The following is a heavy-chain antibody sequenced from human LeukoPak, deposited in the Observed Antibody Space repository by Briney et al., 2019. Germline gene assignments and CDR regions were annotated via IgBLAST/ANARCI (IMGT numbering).Heavy chain of an antibody. Sequence: GGSLRLSCAASGFTFRNYEMNWVRQAPGKGLEWVSYISSSGTNIKYADSVRGRFTISRDNAKNSLYLQMNSLRAEDTAVYYCARNLVDVWGQGTTVTVSS. CDR1: GFTFRNYE. CDR3: ARNLVDV. V-gene: IGHV3-48*03. J-gene: IGHJ6*02. CDR2: ISSSGTNI.